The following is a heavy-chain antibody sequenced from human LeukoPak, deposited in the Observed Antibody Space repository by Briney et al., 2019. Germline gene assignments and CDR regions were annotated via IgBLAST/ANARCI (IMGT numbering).Heavy chain of an antibody. Sequence: ASVKVSCKASGYTCTSYYIHWVRQAPGQGLEWMGIINPSGGSTSYAHKFQGRVTMTRDTSTSTVYMELSSLRSEGTAVYYCARDWYGDYGIGLGYFDYWGQGTLVTVSS. CDR1: GYTCTSYY. CDR3: ARDWYGDYGIGLGYFDY. CDR2: INPSGGST. J-gene: IGHJ4*02. D-gene: IGHD4-17*01. V-gene: IGHV1-46*01.